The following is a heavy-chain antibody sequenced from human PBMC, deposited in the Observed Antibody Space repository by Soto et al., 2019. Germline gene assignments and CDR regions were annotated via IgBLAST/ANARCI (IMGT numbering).Heavy chain of an antibody. J-gene: IGHJ4*02. CDR1: GRSISNASYS. Sequence: SETLSLTCAVSGRSISNASYSWSWIPQPPGKGLEWIGYIYPSGMAFYNPSLRSRVTISTDRSNDKCSMNLKSVTVADTAVYYCARERGGYGLFDSWGQGTLVTVSS. D-gene: IGHD5-18*01. CDR2: IYPSGMA. V-gene: IGHV4-30-2*01. CDR3: ARERGGYGLFDS.